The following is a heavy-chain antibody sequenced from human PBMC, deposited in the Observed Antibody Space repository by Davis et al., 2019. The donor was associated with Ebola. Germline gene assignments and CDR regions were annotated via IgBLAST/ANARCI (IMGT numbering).Heavy chain of an antibody. J-gene: IGHJ3*02. D-gene: IGHD3-9*01. CDR2: ISGDGGST. CDR1: GFTSADYV. Sequence: PAGSLRLSCAASGFTSADYVMHRVRQATGKGLEWVSLISGDGGSTYYADSVKCRFTISRDNSKNTLYLQMNSLRAEDTAVYYCANNGGLDYDILTGSYGAFDIWGQGTMVTVSS. V-gene: IGHV3-43*02. CDR3: ANNGGLDYDILTGSYGAFDI.